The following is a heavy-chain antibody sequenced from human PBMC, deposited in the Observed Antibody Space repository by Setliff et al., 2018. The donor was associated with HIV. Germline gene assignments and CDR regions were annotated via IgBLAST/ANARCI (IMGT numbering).Heavy chain of an antibody. CDR3: ARVRLRVPPSIFDY. CDR1: GGSFSGYY. CDR2: VHHTGYL. D-gene: IGHD2-2*01. Sequence: PSETLSLTCAVYGGSFSGYYWSWIRQPPGKGLEWIGEVHHTGYLNYNPSLKSRVTISTDTSKNQFSLRLNSVTAADTAVYYCARVRLRVPPSIFDYWGQGALVTVSS. V-gene: IGHV4-34*01. J-gene: IGHJ4*02.